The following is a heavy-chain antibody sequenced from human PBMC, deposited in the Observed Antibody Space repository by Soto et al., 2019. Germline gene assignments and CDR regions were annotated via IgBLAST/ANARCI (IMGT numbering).Heavy chain of an antibody. V-gene: IGHV3-21*01. J-gene: IGHJ4*02. CDR1: GFTFSSYS. D-gene: IGHD4-17*01. CDR3: AREGAVTLDY. CDR2: ISSSSSYI. Sequence: EVQLVESGGGLVKPGGSLRLSCAASGFTFSSYSMNWVRQAPGKGLEWVSSISSSSSYIYYADSVKGRFTISRDNAKNSLYLQMNSLRAEDTAVCYCAREGAVTLDYWGQGTLVTVSS.